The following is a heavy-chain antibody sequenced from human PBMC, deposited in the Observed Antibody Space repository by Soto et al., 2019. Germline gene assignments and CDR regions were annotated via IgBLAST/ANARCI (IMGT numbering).Heavy chain of an antibody. CDR3: ASRVGYCSGGSCYRKPFDY. CDR2: INPNSGGT. J-gene: IGHJ4*02. V-gene: IGHV1-2*02. Sequence: ASVKVSCKASGYTFTGYYMHWARQAPGQGLEWMGWINPNSGGTNYAQKFQGRVTMTRDTSISTAYMELSRLRSDDTAVYYCASRVGYCSGGSCYRKPFDYWGQGTLVTVSS. CDR1: GYTFTGYY. D-gene: IGHD2-15*01.